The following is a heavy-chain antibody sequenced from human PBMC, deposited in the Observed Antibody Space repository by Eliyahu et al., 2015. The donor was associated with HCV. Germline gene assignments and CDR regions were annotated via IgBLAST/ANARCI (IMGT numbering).Heavy chain of an antibody. Sequence: QVQLQESGPGLVQPSGTLSLTCAVSGXSIXSDNWWNWVRQSPGKGLEWIGEIYRSGSTNYNPSLKSRVTISVDKSKNQFSLKLTSVTAADTAVYYCARASSSSPYQGMGVWGQGTTVTVSS. CDR2: IYRSGST. J-gene: IGHJ6*02. V-gene: IGHV4-4*02. CDR3: ARASSSSPYQGMGV. CDR1: GXSIXSDNW. D-gene: IGHD6-19*01.